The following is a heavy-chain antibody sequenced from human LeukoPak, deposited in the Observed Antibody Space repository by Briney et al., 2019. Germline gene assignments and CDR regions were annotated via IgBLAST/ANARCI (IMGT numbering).Heavy chain of an antibody. CDR3: ARGPRRCSSTSCYVYYYYGMDV. D-gene: IGHD2-2*01. CDR1: GGSFSGYY. J-gene: IGHJ6*02. CDR2: INHSGST. V-gene: IGHV4-34*01. Sequence: SETLSLTCAVYGGSFSGYYWSWIRQPPGKGLEWIGEINHSGSTNYNPSLKSRVTISVDTSENQFSLKLSSVTAADTAVYYCARGPRRCSSTSCYVYYYYGMDVWGQGTTVTVSS.